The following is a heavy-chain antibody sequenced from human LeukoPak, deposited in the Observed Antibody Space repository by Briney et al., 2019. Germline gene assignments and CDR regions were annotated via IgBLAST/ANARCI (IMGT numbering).Heavy chain of an antibody. D-gene: IGHD3-3*01. CDR1: GFTFSSYA. Sequence: GRSLRLSCAASGFTFSSYAMHWVRQAPGKGLEWVAVISYDGSNKYYADSVKGRFTISRDNSKNTLYLQMSSLRAEDTAVYYCARAYYDFWSGFDYWGQGTLVTVSS. V-gene: IGHV3-30-3*01. CDR2: ISYDGSNK. CDR3: ARAYYDFWSGFDY. J-gene: IGHJ4*02.